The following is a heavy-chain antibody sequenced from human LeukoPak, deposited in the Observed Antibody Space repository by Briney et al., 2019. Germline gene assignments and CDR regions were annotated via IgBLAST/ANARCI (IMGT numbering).Heavy chain of an antibody. CDR3: ARDRSYDSRIVDF. V-gene: IGHV4-4*07. CDR2: IYTSGNT. Sequence: PSETLSLTCTVSGGSISSYCWSWIRQPAGKGLEWIGRIYTSGNTNYNPSLKSRVTMSVDTSKNQFSLKLSSVTAADTAVYYCARDRSYDSRIVDFWGQGTLVTVSS. D-gene: IGHD3-22*01. CDR1: GGSISSYC. J-gene: IGHJ4*02.